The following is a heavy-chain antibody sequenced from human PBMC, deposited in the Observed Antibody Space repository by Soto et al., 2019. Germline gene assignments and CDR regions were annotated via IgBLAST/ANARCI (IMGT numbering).Heavy chain of an antibody. Sequence: PGESLKTSCKGSGYSFTSYLIGCVRQIPGKGLEWMGIIYPGDSDTRYSPSFQGKVTISAEKSISTAYMQWSSLKASDTAMYYCARQVWEAVTTFPNHFAYWAQGTLVTSSS. V-gene: IGHV5-51*01. CDR3: ARQVWEAVTTFPNHFAY. CDR2: IYPGDSDT. D-gene: IGHD4-4*01. J-gene: IGHJ4*02. CDR1: GYSFTSYL.